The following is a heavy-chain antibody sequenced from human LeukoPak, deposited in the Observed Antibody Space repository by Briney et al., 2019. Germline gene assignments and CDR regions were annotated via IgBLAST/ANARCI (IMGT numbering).Heavy chain of an antibody. CDR3: ARDGDGYGSGSPYFDY. CDR2: ISSSSSYI. J-gene: IGHJ4*02. V-gene: IGHV3-21*01. D-gene: IGHD3-10*01. CDR1: GFTFSSYS. Sequence: PGGSLRLSCAASGFTFSSYSMNWVRQAPGKGLEWVSSISSSSSYIYYADSVKGRFTISRDNAKNSLYLQMNSLRAEDTAVYYCARDGDGYGSGSPYFDYWGQGTLVTVSS.